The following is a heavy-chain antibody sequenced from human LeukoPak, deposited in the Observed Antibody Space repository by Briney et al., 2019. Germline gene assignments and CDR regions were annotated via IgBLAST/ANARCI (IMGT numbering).Heavy chain of an antibody. J-gene: IGHJ4*02. CDR2: ISGSGGST. V-gene: IGHV3-23*01. Sequence: GGSLRLSCAASGFTFSNYAMSWVRQAPGKGLEWVSAISGSGGSTYYADSVKGRFTISRDNSKNTLYLQMNSLRAEDTAVYYCAKAQVSYYGSGSYVDYRGQGTLVTVSS. D-gene: IGHD3-10*01. CDR3: AKAQVSYYGSGSYVDY. CDR1: GFTFSNYA.